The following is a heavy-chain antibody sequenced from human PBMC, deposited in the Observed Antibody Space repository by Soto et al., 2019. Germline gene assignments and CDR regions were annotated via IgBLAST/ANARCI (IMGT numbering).Heavy chain of an antibody. D-gene: IGHD1-26*01. J-gene: IGHJ6*02. V-gene: IGHV1-3*01. CDR1: GYSFTSYA. CDR2: IYAGNGNT. Sequence: ASVKVSCKASGYSFTSYAMNWVRQAPGQRLEWMGWIYAGNGNTKYSRKFQGRVTFTRDTSASTAYMELSSLRSEDTAVYYCARDRAGAQYGLDVWGQGTTVTVSS. CDR3: ARDRAGAQYGLDV.